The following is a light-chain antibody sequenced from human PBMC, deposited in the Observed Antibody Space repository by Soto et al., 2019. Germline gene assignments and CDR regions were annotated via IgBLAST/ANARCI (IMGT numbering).Light chain of an antibody. CDR1: QSVSSSY. V-gene: IGKV3-20*01. CDR3: HQYGSSPYT. J-gene: IGKJ2*01. CDR2: GAS. Sequence: EIVLTQSPGTLSLSPGERATLSCRASQSVSSSYLAWYQQKPGQAPRLRIYGASSRATGIPDRFSGSGSGTDFTLTISRLETEDFAVYYCHQYGSSPYTFGQGTKLEIK.